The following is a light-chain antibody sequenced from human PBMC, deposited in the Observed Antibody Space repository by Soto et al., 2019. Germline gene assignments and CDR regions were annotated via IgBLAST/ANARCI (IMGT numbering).Light chain of an antibody. CDR3: QQYGRPPYT. V-gene: IGKV3-20*01. Sequence: EIVLTQSPGTLSLSPGERATLSCRASQRLYCCFLAWYQQQSGQAPRLLIHAAISRDAGLPARISGRGSETDFTLIIRALEPEDSAIYYCQQYGRPPYTFGRGTRLEI. J-gene: IGKJ5*01. CDR2: AAI. CDR1: QRLYCCF.